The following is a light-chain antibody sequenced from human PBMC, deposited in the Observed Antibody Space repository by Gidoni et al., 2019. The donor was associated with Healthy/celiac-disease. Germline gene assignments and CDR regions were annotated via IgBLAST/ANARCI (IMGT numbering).Light chain of an antibody. CDR2: GAS. CDR1: QSVSSSY. V-gene: IGKV3-20*01. CDR3: QQYGSSPGT. Sequence: EIVLTQSPGTLSLSPGERATFSCRASQSVSSSYLAWYQQKPGQAPRLLIYGASSGSGTDFTLTISRLEPEDFAVYYCQQYGSSPGTFGQGTKVEIK. J-gene: IGKJ1*01.